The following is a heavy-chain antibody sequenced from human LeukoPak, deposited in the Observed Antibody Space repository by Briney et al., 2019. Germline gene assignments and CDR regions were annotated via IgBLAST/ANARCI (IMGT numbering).Heavy chain of an antibody. CDR2: IYHSGTV. CDR3: AKSRPGTDTSTVYSFDY. D-gene: IGHD4-11*01. J-gene: IGHJ4*03. Sequence: PSETLSCTCSVSGDTISSLYWNWIRQPPGKGLEWIGFIYHSGTVTYNPSLKSRGTMSVDTSKNQVSLKLTSVTAADTAVYYCAKSRPGTDTSTVYSFDYWGQGILVTVSS. V-gene: IGHV4-59*11. CDR1: GDTISSLY.